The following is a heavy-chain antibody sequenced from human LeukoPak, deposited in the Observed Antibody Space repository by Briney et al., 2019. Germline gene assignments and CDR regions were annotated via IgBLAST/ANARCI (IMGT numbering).Heavy chain of an antibody. CDR2: IYDSGST. CDR3: ARLLVGVITTHSGDC. V-gene: IGHV4-39*01. Sequence: SETLSLTCTVSGGSIRSSYYYWGWIRQPPGKGLEWIVSIYDSGSTYYNPSLKSRVTISVDTSKNQFSLKLSSVTAADTAVYYCARLLVGVITTHSGDCWGQGTLVTVSS. D-gene: IGHD3-22*01. J-gene: IGHJ4*02. CDR1: GGSIRSSYYY.